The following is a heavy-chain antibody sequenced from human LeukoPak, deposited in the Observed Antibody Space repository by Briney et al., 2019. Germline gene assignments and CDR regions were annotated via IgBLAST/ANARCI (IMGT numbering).Heavy chain of an antibody. CDR3: ARKSTPSSGWTPFDY. CDR1: GYTFTSYD. CDR2: MNPNSANT. Sequence: ASVKVSCKASGYTFTSYDINWVRQATGQGLEWMGWMNPNSANTGYAQKFQGRVTMTRNNSISTAYMELSSLRSEDTAVYYCARKSTPSSGWTPFDYWGQGTRVTVSS. V-gene: IGHV1-8*01. J-gene: IGHJ4*02. D-gene: IGHD6-19*01.